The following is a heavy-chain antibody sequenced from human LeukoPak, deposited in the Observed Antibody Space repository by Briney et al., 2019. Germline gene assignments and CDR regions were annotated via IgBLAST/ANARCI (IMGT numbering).Heavy chain of an antibody. CDR1: GFTFSSYG. J-gene: IGHJ6*03. V-gene: IGHV3-30*02. CDR3: AIAARGMDV. Sequence: GGSLRLSCAASGFTFSSYGMRWVRQAPGKGLEWVALIRYDESNRYYADSVKGRFTISRDNSKDTLYLQMNSLRAEDTAVYYCAIAARGMDVWGKGATVTVSS. CDR2: IRYDESNR.